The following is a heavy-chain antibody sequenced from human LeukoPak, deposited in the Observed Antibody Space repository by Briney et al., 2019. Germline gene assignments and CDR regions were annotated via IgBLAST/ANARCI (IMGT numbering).Heavy chain of an antibody. V-gene: IGHV4-59*08. J-gene: IGHJ3*02. Sequence: PSETLSLTCTVSGGSISSYYWSWIRQPPGKGLEWIGEINHSGSTNYNPSLKSRVTISVDTSKNQFSLKLSSVTAADTAVYYCARHCDGYNCFDIWGQGTMVTVSS. D-gene: IGHD5-24*01. CDR1: GGSISSYY. CDR3: ARHCDGYNCFDI. CDR2: INHSGST.